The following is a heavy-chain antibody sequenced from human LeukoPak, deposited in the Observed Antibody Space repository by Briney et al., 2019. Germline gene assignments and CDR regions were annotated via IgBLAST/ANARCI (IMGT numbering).Heavy chain of an antibody. CDR2: IYYSGST. V-gene: IGHV4-61*08. Sequence: SETLSLTCTVSGGSISSGGYYWSWIRQPPGKGLEWIGYIYYSGSTNYNPSLKSRVTISVDTSKNQFSLKLSSVTAADTAVYYCARDIAAAAGFDPWGQGTLVTVSS. D-gene: IGHD6-13*01. J-gene: IGHJ5*02. CDR3: ARDIAAAAGFDP. CDR1: GGSISSGGYY.